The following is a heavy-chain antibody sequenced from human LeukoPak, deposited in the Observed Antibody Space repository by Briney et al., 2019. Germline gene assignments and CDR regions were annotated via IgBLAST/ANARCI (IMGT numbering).Heavy chain of an antibody. J-gene: IGHJ4*02. CDR2: IIPIFGTA. Sequence: TVKVSCKASGGTFSSYAISWVRQAPGQGLEWMGGIIPIFGTANYAQKFQGRVAITADESTSTAYMELSSLRSEDTAVYYCARGVSVTTGNYWGQGTLVTVSS. CDR3: ARGVSVTTGNY. V-gene: IGHV1-69*13. D-gene: IGHD4-17*01. CDR1: GGTFSSYA.